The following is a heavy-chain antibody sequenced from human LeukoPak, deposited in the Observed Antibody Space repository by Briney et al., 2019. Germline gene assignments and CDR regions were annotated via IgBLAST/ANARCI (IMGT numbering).Heavy chain of an antibody. D-gene: IGHD6-13*01. CDR1: GFTFSSYG. J-gene: IGHJ4*02. CDR2: IRYDGSNK. CDR3: AKVGVIAANFDY. V-gene: IGHV3-30*02. Sequence: GGSLRLSCAASGFTFSSYGMHWVRQAPGKGLEWVAFIRYDGSNKYYADSVKGRFTISRDNSKNTLYLQMNSLRAEDTAVYYCAKVGVIAANFDYWCQGTLVTVSS.